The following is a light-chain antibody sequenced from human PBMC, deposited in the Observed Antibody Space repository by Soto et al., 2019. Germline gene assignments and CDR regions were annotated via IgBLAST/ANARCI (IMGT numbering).Light chain of an antibody. J-gene: IGLJ2*01. V-gene: IGLV2-14*01. CDR2: EVT. CDR1: SSDVGGYNY. CDR3: NSYRSTSTLVV. Sequence: QSVLTQPASVSGSPGQSITISCTGTSSDVGGYNYVSWYQQHPGKAPKLVIYEVTNRPSGVSNRFSGSKSGNTASLTISGLQAEDEAHYYCNSYRSTSTLVVFGGGTKLT.